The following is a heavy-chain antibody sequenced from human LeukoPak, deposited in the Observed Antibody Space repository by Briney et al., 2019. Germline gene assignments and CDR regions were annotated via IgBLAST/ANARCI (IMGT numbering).Heavy chain of an antibody. V-gene: IGHV4-34*01. D-gene: IGHD2-8*01. CDR1: GGSFSNYY. CDR3: ARDEKGVRYPPVL. J-gene: IGHJ4*02. Sequence: PSETLSLTCAVYGGSFSNYYWSWIRQPPGKGLEWIGEINHSGSTSYNPSLKSRVTMSVDTSKNQFSLKLSSVTAADTAVYYCARDEKGVRYPPVLWGQGTLVTVSS. CDR2: INHSGST.